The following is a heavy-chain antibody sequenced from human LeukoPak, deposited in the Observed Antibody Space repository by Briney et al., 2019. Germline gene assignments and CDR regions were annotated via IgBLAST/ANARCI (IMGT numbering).Heavy chain of an antibody. J-gene: IGHJ4*02. CDR2: INPNSGGT. D-gene: IGHD3-22*01. CDR1: GYTFTGYY. CDR3: ARLQNCYDSSGYQPPTN. V-gene: IGHV1-2*02. Sequence: GASVKLCFSASGYTFTGYYMLWVRLAPGQGLEWMGWINPNSGGTNYAQKFQGRCTMTRDTSISTAYMKLSTLRSDDTAVYYCARLQNCYDSSGYQPPTNWGQGTLVTVSS.